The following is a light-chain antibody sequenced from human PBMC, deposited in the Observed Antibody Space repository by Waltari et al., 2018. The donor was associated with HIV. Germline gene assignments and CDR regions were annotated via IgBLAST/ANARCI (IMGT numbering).Light chain of an antibody. CDR3: QSADSSGTYPDV. CDR2: GKN. CDR1: SLRSYY. J-gene: IGLJ1*01. V-gene: IGLV3-19*01. Sequence: SSELTQDPAVSVALGQTVRITCQGDSLRSYYASWYQQKPGQAPVLVIYGKNNRPSGIPDRFSGSSSGTTVTLTISGVQTEDEADYYCQSADSSGTYPDVFGTGTKVTVL.